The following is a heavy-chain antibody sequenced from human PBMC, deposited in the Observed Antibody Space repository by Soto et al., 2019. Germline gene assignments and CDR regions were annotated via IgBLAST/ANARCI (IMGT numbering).Heavy chain of an antibody. V-gene: IGHV1-2*02. CDR2: INPNSGGT. CDR1: GYTLTGYY. Sequence: GASVKVSCKASGYTLTGYYMHWVRQAPGQGLEWMGWINPNSGGTNYAQKFQGRVTMTRDTSISTAYMELSRRRSDDTAVYYCARERVTIFGVVIWVRAEGYGMDVWGQGTTVTVSS. D-gene: IGHD3-3*01. CDR3: ARERVTIFGVVIWVRAEGYGMDV. J-gene: IGHJ6*02.